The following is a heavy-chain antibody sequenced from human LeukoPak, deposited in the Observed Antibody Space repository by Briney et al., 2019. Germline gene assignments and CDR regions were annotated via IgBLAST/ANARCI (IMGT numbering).Heavy chain of an antibody. CDR1: GDSISSGGYY. CDR2: IYYSGST. Sequence: PSETLSLTCTVSGDSISSGGYYWSWIRQHPGKGLEWIGYIYYSGSTYYNPSLKSRITISVDTSKTQFSLKLSSVTAADTAVYYCARVVGGSYYSANCFDYWGQGTLVTVSS. V-gene: IGHV4-31*03. CDR3: ARVVGGSYYSANCFDY. D-gene: IGHD1-26*01. J-gene: IGHJ4*02.